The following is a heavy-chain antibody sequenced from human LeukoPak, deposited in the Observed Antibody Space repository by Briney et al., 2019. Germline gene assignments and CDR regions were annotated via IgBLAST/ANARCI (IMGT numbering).Heavy chain of an antibody. CDR1: GGAISNDNFY. CDR2: INYSGIT. V-gene: IGHV4-39*01. CDR3: ARLSDY. Sequence: SETLSLTCTVSGGAISNDNFYWGWLRQPPGKGLEWIGSINYSGITYYNPSLKSRVTISLDTSKPQFSLKLSSVTAADTAVYYCARLSDYWSQGTLVTVSS. J-gene: IGHJ4*02.